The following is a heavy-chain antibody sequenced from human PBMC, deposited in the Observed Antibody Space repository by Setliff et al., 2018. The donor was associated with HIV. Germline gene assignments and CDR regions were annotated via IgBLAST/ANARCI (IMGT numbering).Heavy chain of an antibody. Sequence: ASVKVSCKASRYTFTGYYIHWVRQAPGQGLEWMGWINVNSGGANYAQKFQGRVTMTRDTSISTAYMDLSRLRSDDTAVYYCAPTRAYPPLEYFQHWGQGTLGTVSS. CDR1: RYTFTGYY. CDR2: INVNSGGA. V-gene: IGHV1-2*02. J-gene: IGHJ1*01. CDR3: APTRAYPPLEYFQH.